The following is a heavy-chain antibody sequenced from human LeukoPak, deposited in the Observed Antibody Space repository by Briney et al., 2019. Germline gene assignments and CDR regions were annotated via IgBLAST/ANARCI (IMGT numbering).Heavy chain of an antibody. D-gene: IGHD3-9*01. J-gene: IGHJ6*02. V-gene: IGHV3-23*01. CDR2: ISGSGGST. CDR3: ARVWDYDILTGRHYYYYGMDV. CDR1: GFTFSSYA. Sequence: GGSLRLSCAASGFTFSSYAMSWVRQAPGRGLEWVSDISGSGGSTYYADSVKGRFTISRDNSKNTLYLQMNSLRAEDTAVYYCARVWDYDILTGRHYYYYGMDVWGQGTTVTVSS.